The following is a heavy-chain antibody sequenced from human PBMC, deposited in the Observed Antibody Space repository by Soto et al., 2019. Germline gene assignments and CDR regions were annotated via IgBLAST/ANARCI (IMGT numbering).Heavy chain of an antibody. D-gene: IGHD3-22*01. Sequence: GGSLRLSCAASGFTFSNAWMSWVRQAPGKGLEWVGRIKSKTDGGTTDYAAPVKGRFTISRDDSKNTLYLQMNSLKTEDTAVYYCTTPGYYDSARYYYYYGMDVWGQGTTVTVSS. V-gene: IGHV3-15*01. CDR1: GFTFSNAW. J-gene: IGHJ6*02. CDR3: TTPGYYDSARYYYYYGMDV. CDR2: IKSKTDGGTT.